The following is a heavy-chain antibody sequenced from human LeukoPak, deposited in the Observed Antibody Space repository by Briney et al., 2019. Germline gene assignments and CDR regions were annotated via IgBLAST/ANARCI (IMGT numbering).Heavy chain of an antibody. CDR2: IYTSGST. Sequence: SETLSLTCTVSGGSISSYYWSWIRQPAGKGLEWIGRIYTSGSTNYNPSPKSRVTMSVDTSKNQFSLKLSSVTAADTAVYYCAREVAITMILGNWFDPRGQGTLVTVSS. D-gene: IGHD3-22*01. J-gene: IGHJ5*02. CDR3: AREVAITMILGNWFDP. CDR1: GGSISSYY. V-gene: IGHV4-4*07.